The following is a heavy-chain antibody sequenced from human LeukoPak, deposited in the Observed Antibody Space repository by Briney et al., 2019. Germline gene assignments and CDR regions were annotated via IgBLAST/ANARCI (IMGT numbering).Heavy chain of an antibody. CDR2: ISGSGGST. CDR1: GFTFPNYA. CDR3: AKKPRWFDP. Sequence: GGSLRLSCAASGFTFPNYAMAWVRQAPGKGLEWVSAISGSGGSTYYADSVKGRFTISRDNSKNTLHLQMNSLRAEDTAVYYCAKKPRWFDPWGQGTLVTVSS. V-gene: IGHV3-23*01. J-gene: IGHJ5*02.